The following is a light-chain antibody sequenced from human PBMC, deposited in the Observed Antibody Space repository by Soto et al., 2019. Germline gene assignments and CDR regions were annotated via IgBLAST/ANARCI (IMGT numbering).Light chain of an antibody. CDR3: QQYNTWPPLFT. Sequence: EIVMTQSPATLSVSPGDRATLSCRASQSVSSNLAWYQQKPGQAPRLLIYGASTRATGIPARFSGSGSGTEFTLTISSLQSEDFAVYYCQQYNTWPPLFTFGPGTKVDIK. CDR1: QSVSSN. V-gene: IGKV3-15*01. CDR2: GAS. J-gene: IGKJ3*01.